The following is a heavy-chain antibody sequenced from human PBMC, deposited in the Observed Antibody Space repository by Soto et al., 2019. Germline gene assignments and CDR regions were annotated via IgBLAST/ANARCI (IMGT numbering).Heavy chain of an antibody. CDR2: IYPGDSDT. CDR1: GYSFTSYW. D-gene: IGHD6-6*01. V-gene: IGHV5-51*01. CDR3: ARQSLYSSSSDSYYYYMDV. Sequence: GESLKISCKGSGYSFTSYWIGWVRQMPGKGLEWMGIIYPGDSDTRYSPSFQGQVTISADKSISTAYLQWSSLKASDTAMYYCARQSLYSSSSDSYYYYMDVWGKGTTVTGSS. J-gene: IGHJ6*03.